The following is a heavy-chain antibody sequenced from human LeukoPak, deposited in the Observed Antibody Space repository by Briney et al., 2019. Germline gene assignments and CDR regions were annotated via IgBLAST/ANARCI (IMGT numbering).Heavy chain of an antibody. D-gene: IGHD3-10*01. CDR3: AVLWFGELPLDY. CDR2: INPNSGGT. V-gene: IGHV1-2*04. Sequence: ASVKVSCKASGYTFTGYFMHWVRQAPGQGLEWMGWINPNSGGTNYAQKFQGWVTMTRDTSISTAYMELSRLRSDDTAVYYCAVLWFGELPLDYWGQGTLVTVSS. J-gene: IGHJ4*02. CDR1: GYTFTGYF.